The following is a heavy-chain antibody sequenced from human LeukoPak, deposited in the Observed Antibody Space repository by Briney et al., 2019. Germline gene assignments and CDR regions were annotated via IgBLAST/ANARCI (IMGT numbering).Heavy chain of an antibody. Sequence: SETLSLTCTVSGYSISSGYYWGWIRQPPGKGLEWIGSIYHSGSTYYNPSLKSRVTISVDTSKNQFSLKLSSVTAADTAVYYCARHSYYYYYYIDVWGQGTTVTVSS. J-gene: IGHJ6*03. CDR1: GYSISSGYY. CDR3: ARHSYYYYYYIDV. CDR2: IYHSGST. D-gene: IGHD2-21*01. V-gene: IGHV4-38-2*02.